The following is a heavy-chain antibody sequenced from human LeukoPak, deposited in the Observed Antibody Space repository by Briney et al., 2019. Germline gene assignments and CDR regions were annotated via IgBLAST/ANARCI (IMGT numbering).Heavy chain of an antibody. CDR3: ARDMSYGFDY. Sequence: PGGSLRLSCAASGFSFSSYSMNWVRQAPGKGLEWVSPISSSSSYIYYADSVKGRFTISRDNAKNSLFLQMNSLRVEDTAVYHCARDMSYGFDYWGQGTLVTVSS. CDR2: ISSSSSYI. D-gene: IGHD5-18*01. J-gene: IGHJ4*02. CDR1: GFSFSSYS. V-gene: IGHV3-21*01.